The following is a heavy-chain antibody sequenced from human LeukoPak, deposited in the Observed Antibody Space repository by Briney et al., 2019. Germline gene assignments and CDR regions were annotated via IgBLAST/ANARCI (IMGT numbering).Heavy chain of an antibody. D-gene: IGHD1-26*01. Sequence: ASVKVSCKASGYTFTSYDINWVRRATGQGREWMGWMNPNSGNTGYAQKFQGRVTITRNTSISTAYMELSSLRSEDTAVYYCARVRSGSYQDAFDIWGQGTMVTVSS. V-gene: IGHV1-8*03. J-gene: IGHJ3*02. CDR2: MNPNSGNT. CDR3: ARVRSGSYQDAFDI. CDR1: GYTFTSYD.